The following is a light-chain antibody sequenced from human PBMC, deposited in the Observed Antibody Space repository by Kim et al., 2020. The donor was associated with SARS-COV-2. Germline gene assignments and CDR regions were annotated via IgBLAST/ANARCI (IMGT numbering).Light chain of an antibody. CDR3: QQYQASPYT. J-gene: IGKJ2*01. Sequence: ASVGDRVTITCRASESVGSWLAWYQQKPGTAPKLLIYDTSTLQSGVPSRFSGSGTGTFFTLAISSLQPGDFATYYCQQYQASPYTFGQGTKLEIK. CDR1: ESVGSW. CDR2: DTS. V-gene: IGKV1-5*01.